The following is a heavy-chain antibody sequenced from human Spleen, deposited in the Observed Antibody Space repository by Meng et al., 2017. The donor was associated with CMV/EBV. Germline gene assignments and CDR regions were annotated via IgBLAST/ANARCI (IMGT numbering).Heavy chain of an antibody. Sequence: GGSLRLSCAVSGFTFNSYTMNWVRQAPGKGLEWVSSISSRSGYIYYIDSVKGRFTVSRDNAKNSLFLHMTSLRAEDTAVYYCARDLFSLNYGMDVWGQGTTVTVSS. CDR2: ISSRSGYI. J-gene: IGHJ6*02. V-gene: IGHV3-21*06. CDR1: GFTFNSYT. CDR3: ARDLFSLNYGMDV.